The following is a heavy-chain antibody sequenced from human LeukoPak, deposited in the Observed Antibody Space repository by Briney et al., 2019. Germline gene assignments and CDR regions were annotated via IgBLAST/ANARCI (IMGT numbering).Heavy chain of an antibody. CDR3: ARGVNWIDP. D-gene: IGHD6-13*01. V-gene: IGHV4-59*01. CDR2: ISYSGIT. J-gene: IGHJ5*02. CDR1: GGSISSYY. Sequence: SETLSLTCTVSGGSISSYYWSWIRQPPGKGLEWIGYISYSGITNYNPALKSRVTISIDTSKNQFSLKLSSVTAADTAVYYRARGVNWIDPWGQGTLVTVSS.